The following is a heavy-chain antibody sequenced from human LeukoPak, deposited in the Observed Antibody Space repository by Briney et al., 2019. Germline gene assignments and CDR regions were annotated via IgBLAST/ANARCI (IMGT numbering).Heavy chain of an antibody. D-gene: IGHD1-26*01. CDR1: GGSISSSNW. CDR2: IYHSGST. Sequence: SETLSLTCAVSGGSISSSNWWSWVRQPPGKGLKWIGEIYHSGSTNYNPSLKSRIIISLDKSKNQFSLRLSSVTAADTAVYYCARAGSGSYVSLDYWGQGTLVTVSS. CDR3: ARAGSGSYVSLDY. J-gene: IGHJ4*02. V-gene: IGHV4-4*02.